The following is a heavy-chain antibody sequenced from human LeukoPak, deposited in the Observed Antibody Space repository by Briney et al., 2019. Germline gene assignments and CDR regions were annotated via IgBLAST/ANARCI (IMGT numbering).Heavy chain of an antibody. D-gene: IGHD6-19*01. V-gene: IGHV3-74*01. J-gene: IGHJ4*02. CDR3: ARVGLPAYSNGGLEN. CDR2: INGDGSVT. Sequence: GGSLRLSCAASGFTFSSYNMNWVRQAPGKGPVWVSHINGDGSVTGYADSVKGRFTISRDNAKNSLYLQMNSLRAEDTAVYFCARVGLPAYSNGGLENWGQGTLVTVSS. CDR1: GFTFSSYN.